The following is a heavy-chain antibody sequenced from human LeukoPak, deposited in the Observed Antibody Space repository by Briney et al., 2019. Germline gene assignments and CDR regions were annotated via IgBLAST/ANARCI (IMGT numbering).Heavy chain of an antibody. D-gene: IGHD2-2*01. CDR1: GYTFTSYG. Sequence: GASVKVSCKASGYTFTSYGISWVRQAPGQGLEWMGGIFPIFGTANYAQKFQGRVTITANESTSTAYMELSSLRSEDTAVYYCARSRRYSNIVVVPAARVAFDIWGQGTMVTVSS. CDR2: IFPIFGTA. J-gene: IGHJ3*02. CDR3: ARSRRYSNIVVVPAARVAFDI. V-gene: IGHV1-69*13.